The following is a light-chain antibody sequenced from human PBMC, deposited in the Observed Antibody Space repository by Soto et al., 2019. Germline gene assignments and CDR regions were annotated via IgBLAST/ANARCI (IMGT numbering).Light chain of an antibody. V-gene: IGKV3-20*01. J-gene: IGKJ1*01. Sequence: EIVLTQSPGTLSLSPGERATLSCRASQSVSSYLVWYQQKPGQAPRLLIYGASSRATGIPDRFSGSGSGTDFTLTISRLEPEDFAVYYCQQYGRPSRTFGQGTKVEVK. CDR2: GAS. CDR1: QSVSSY. CDR3: QQYGRPSRT.